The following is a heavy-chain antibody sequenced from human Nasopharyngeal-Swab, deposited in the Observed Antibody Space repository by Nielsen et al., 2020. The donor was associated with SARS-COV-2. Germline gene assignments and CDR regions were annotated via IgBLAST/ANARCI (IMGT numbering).Heavy chain of an antibody. CDR2: INPNSGGT. CDR1: GYSFMFYY. D-gene: IGHD3-3*01. Sequence: ASVKVSCKASGYSFMFYYIHWVRQAPGQGFEWMGWINPNSGGTNYAQKFQGRVTMTTDSSITTAYMELSRLNSDDTAMYFCAKDHDFWSGLTWFDPWGQGTLVTASS. V-gene: IGHV1-2*02. CDR3: AKDHDFWSGLTWFDP. J-gene: IGHJ5*02.